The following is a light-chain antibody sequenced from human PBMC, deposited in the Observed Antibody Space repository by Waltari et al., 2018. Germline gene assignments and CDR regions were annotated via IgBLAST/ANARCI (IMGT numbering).Light chain of an antibody. J-gene: IGKJ5*01. CDR1: RGIDSY. CDR3: QQSYSPPFT. Sequence: TLRASRGIDSYLNWYQQRPGRAPKLLIDDASTLQREVPTRFSGGGIGTDFTLTINNLQPEDFATYFCQQSYSPPFTFGQGTRLEI. V-gene: IGKV1-39*01. CDR2: DAS.